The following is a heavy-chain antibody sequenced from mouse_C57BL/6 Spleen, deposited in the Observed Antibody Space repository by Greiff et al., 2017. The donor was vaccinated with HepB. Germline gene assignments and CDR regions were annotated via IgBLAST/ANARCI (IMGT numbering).Heavy chain of an antibody. CDR3: ASGYYDY. CDR2: IDPSDSET. CDR1: GYTFTSYW. Sequence: QVQLQQPGAELVRPGSSVKLSCKASGYTFTSYWMHWVKQRPIQGLEWIGNIDPSDSETHYNQKFKDKATLTVDKSSSTAYMQRSRLTSEDSAVCDCASGYYDYWGQGTTLTVAS. V-gene: IGHV1-52*01. J-gene: IGHJ2*01. D-gene: IGHD2-3*01.